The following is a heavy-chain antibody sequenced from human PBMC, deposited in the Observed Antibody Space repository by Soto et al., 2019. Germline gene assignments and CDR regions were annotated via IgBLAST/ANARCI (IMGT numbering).Heavy chain of an antibody. CDR2: ISGSGGST. J-gene: IGHJ4*02. D-gene: IGHD4-17*01. Sequence: GSLRLSCAASGFTFSSYAMSWVRQAPGKGLEWVSAISGSGGSTYYADSVKGRFTISRDNSKNTLYLQMNSLRAEDTAVYYCAYTLGTYGEKDYWGQGTLVTVSS. CDR1: GFTFSSYA. CDR3: AYTLGTYGEKDY. V-gene: IGHV3-23*01.